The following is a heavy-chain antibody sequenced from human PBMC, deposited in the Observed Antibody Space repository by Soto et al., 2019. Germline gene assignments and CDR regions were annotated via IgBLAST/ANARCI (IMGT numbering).Heavy chain of an antibody. J-gene: IGHJ3*02. CDR1: GFTFSTYG. CDR2: ISYDANNK. D-gene: IGHD6-13*01. Sequence: ESGGGVVQPGRSLRLSCAASGFTFSTYGMHWVRQAPGKGLEWVAFISYDANNKDYAESVKGRFTISRDNSKNTLYLQMNNLRTEDRAVYFCAKGYGGQQLTRGDAFDIWGQGTMVTVSS. CDR3: AKGYGGQQLTRGDAFDI. V-gene: IGHV3-30*18.